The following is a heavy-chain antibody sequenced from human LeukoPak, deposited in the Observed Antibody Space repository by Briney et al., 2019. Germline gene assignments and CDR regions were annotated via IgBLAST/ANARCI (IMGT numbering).Heavy chain of an antibody. J-gene: IGHJ5*02. CDR3: AKRRSSGWAHSWFDP. CDR2: ISGSGGST. Sequence: PGGSLRLSCAASGFTFSSYAMSWVRQAPGKGLEWVSAISGSGGSTYYADSVKGRFTISRDNSKNTLYLQMNSLRAEDTAVYYCAKRRSSGWAHSWFDPWGQGTLVTVSS. D-gene: IGHD6-19*01. CDR1: GFTFSSYA. V-gene: IGHV3-23*01.